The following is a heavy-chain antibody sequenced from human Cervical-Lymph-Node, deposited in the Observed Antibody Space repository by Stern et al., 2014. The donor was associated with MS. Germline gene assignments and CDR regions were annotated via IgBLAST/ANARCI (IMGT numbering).Heavy chain of an antibody. Sequence: QVQLVQSGAEVKKPGASVKVSCKASGYTFTSYDINWVRQGTGQGLEWMGWMNPYSGNAVYAQKFQGRVTMTRDTSTSTAYLELTSLRSEDTAVFYCARGRELLSLDYWGQGTLVTASS. V-gene: IGHV1-8*01. CDR3: ARGRELLSLDY. J-gene: IGHJ4*02. CDR1: GYTFTSYD. CDR2: MNPYSGNA. D-gene: IGHD1-26*01.